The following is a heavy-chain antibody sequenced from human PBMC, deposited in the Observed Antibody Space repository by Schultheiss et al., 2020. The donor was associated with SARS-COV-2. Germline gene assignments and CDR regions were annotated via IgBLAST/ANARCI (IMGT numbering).Heavy chain of an antibody. CDR1: GFTFSSYW. CDR2: INSDGSST. V-gene: IGHV3-74*01. CDR3: ATLPTDCSSTSCSYGGTGNGY. J-gene: IGHJ4*02. Sequence: GGSLRLSCAASGFTFSSYWMHWVRQAPGKGLVWVSRINSDGSSTSYADSVKGRFTISRDNAKNTLYLQMNSLRAEDTAVYYCATLPTDCSSTSCSYGGTGNGYWGQGTLVTVSS. D-gene: IGHD2-2*01.